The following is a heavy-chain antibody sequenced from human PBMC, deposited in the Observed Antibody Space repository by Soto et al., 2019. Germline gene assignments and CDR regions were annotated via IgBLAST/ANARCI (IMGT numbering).Heavy chain of an antibody. CDR2: IYHSGST. CDR3: AAGGGLPRYC. CDR1: GGSLTSGCYS. J-gene: IGHJ4*02. V-gene: IGHV4-30-2*01. D-gene: IGHD1-26*01. Sequence: QLQLQQSGSGLVKPSQTLSLTCAVSGGSLTSGCYSWSWIRQPPGKGLEWIGYIYHSGSTYYNPSLKSRVTRSVDRSKNQFSLKLSSVTAADTAVYYCAAGGGLPRYCWGQGTLVTVSS.